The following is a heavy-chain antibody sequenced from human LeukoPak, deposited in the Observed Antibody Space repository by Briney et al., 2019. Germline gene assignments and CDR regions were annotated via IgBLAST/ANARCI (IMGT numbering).Heavy chain of an antibody. D-gene: IGHD1-26*01. V-gene: IGHV1-46*04. J-gene: IGHJ3*02. CDR2: ITPIDGNT. CDR3: ARERAPANGRSYGFDI. Sequence: ASVRISCKASGYTFRIYYIHWVRHAPGQGLEWLGLITPIDGNTAYAQDLQGRVTMTRDTSTSTVYMEVKSLRSDDTAVYYCARERAPANGRSYGFDIWGQGTLVTVSS. CDR1: GYTFRIYY.